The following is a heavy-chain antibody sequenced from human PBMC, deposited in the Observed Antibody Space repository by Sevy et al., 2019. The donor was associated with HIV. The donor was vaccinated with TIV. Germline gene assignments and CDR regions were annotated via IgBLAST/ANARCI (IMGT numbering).Heavy chain of an antibody. J-gene: IGHJ6*02. CDR3: ARVLYDFWSDSYAEPYYYYGMDV. CDR1: GASITSSNW. Sequence: SETLSLTCAVSGASITSSNWWSWVRQPRGKGLEWIASIYHTGSTNYNPSLKSRVTISLDKSKNQFSLKLSSVTAADMALYYCARVLYDFWSDSYAEPYYYYGMDVWGQGTTVTVSS. V-gene: IGHV4-4*02. D-gene: IGHD3-3*01. CDR2: IYHTGST.